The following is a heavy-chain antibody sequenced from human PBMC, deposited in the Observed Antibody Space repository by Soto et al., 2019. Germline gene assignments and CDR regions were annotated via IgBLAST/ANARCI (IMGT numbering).Heavy chain of an antibody. V-gene: IGHV3-9*01. CDR1: GFTFDEYA. CDR2: ISWNGGST. CDR3: VKDKAPLWRTDATATIPRLYNYGMDI. J-gene: IGHJ6*02. Sequence: ESGGGLVQPGRSLRLSCAASGFTFDEYAMHWVRQAPGKGLEWVSGISWNGGSTGYADSVKGQFTISRDNAKNSLYLQMNSLRDEDTALYVCVKDKAPLWRTDATATIPRLYNYGMDIRGQGTTVTVSS. D-gene: IGHD5-18*01.